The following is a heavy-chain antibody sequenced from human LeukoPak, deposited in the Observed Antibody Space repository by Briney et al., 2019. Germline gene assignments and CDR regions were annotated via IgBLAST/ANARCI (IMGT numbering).Heavy chain of an antibody. CDR1: GGSISSYY. V-gene: IGHV4-34*01. J-gene: IGHJ5*02. CDR3: ASLYDNSGYDSNWFDP. Sequence: PSETLSLTCTVSGGSISSYYWSWIRQPPGKGLEWIGEINHSGSTNYNPSLKSRVSISVDTSKNQFSLKLSSVTAADTAVYYCASLYDNSGYDSNWFDPWGQGTLVTVSS. CDR2: INHSGST. D-gene: IGHD3-22*01.